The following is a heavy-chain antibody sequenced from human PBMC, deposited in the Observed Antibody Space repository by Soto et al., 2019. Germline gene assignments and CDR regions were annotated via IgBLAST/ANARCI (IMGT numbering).Heavy chain of an antibody. D-gene: IGHD6-13*01. CDR1: GYTFTSYA. Sequence: GASVKVCCKASGYTFTSYAMHWVRQATRQRLEWMGWINAGNGNTKYSQKFQGRVTITRDTSASTAYMELNSLRAEDTAVYYCARDHIPPDISSWYQYFYYYGMDVWGQGTTVTVSS. J-gene: IGHJ6*02. CDR3: ARDHIPPDISSWYQYFYYYGMDV. V-gene: IGHV1-3*01. CDR2: INAGNGNT.